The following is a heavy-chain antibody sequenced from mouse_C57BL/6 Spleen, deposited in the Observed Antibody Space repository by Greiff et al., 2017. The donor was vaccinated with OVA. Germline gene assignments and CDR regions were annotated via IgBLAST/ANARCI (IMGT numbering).Heavy chain of an antibody. Sequence: VLLVETGGGLVRPGNSLKLSCVTSGFTFTNYRMHWLRQPPRKRLEWIGVITVKSNNYGANYAESVKGRFAISRDDSKSSLYLQMNTLREEATATYYCSRSCLDDGYYECFAYWGQGTLVTVSA. D-gene: IGHD2-3*01. J-gene: IGHJ3*01. CDR1: GFTFTNYR. CDR3: SRSCLDDGYYECFAY. V-gene: IGHV13-2*01. CDR2: ITVKSNNYGA.